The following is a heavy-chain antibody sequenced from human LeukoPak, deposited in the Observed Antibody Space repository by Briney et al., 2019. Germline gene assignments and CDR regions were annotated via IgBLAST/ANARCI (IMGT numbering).Heavy chain of an antibody. CDR2: ISYDGSNK. D-gene: IGHD6-19*01. Sequence: GGSLRLSCAASGFTFSSYAMHWVRQAPGKGLEWVAVISYDGSNKYYADSVKGRFTISRDNSKNTLYLQMSSLRAEDTAVYYCARDRKYSSGWFDYWGQGTLVTVSS. CDR1: GFTFSSYA. CDR3: ARDRKYSSGWFDY. V-gene: IGHV3-30-3*01. J-gene: IGHJ4*02.